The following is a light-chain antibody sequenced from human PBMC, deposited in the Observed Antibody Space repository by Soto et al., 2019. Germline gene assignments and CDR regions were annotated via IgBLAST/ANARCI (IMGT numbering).Light chain of an antibody. V-gene: IGLV2-11*01. CDR3: CSSVGRFVV. CDR1: SSDVGGYNY. Sequence: QSALTQPRSVSGSPGQSVTISCTGTSSDVGGYNYVSWYQQHPGKAPKLMIYDVSKRPSGVPDRFSGSKSGNTASLTISGLQAEDEADYYCCSSVGRFVVFGGGTKLTVL. CDR2: DVS. J-gene: IGLJ2*01.